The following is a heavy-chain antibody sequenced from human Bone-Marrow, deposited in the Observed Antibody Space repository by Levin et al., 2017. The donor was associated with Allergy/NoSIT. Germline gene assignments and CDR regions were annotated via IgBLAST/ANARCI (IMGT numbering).Heavy chain of an antibody. CDR1: GGTFSRYV. J-gene: IGHJ4*02. D-gene: IGHD4/OR15-4a*01. CDR2: IIPYFDTT. V-gene: IGHV1-69*15. CDR3: ARDVHRGYGDPSPFDF. Sequence: LGESLKISCKASGGTFSRYVISWVRQAPGQGLEWMGTIIPYFDTTNYAEKFRDRVTISAVESTTTVYMELRSLRYEDTAVYFCARDVHRGYGDPSPFDFCGQGTLVTVSS.